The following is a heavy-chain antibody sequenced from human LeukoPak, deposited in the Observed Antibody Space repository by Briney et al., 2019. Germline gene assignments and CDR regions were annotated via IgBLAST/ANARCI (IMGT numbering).Heavy chain of an antibody. V-gene: IGHV4-4*09. J-gene: IGHJ4*02. D-gene: IGHD2-15*01. CDR1: GGSISSYY. Sequence: SETLSLTCTVSGGSISSYYWSWIRQPPGKGLEWIGYIYTSGSTNYNPSLKSRVTISVDTSKNQFSLKLSSVTAADTAVYYCARSPIVGSALDYWGQGTLVTVSS. CDR3: ARSPIVGSALDY. CDR2: IYTSGST.